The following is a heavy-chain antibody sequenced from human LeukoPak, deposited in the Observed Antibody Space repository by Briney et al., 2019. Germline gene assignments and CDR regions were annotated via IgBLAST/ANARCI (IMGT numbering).Heavy chain of an antibody. D-gene: IGHD3-22*01. J-gene: IGHJ5*01. CDR1: GYTFTSYG. V-gene: IGHV1-18*01. CDR3: ARSHRSLKLLLPTDS. CDR2: ISAYNGNT. Sequence: GGSVTVSCTASGYTFTSYGMSWVRQAPGQGLEGMGWISAYNGNTNYAQNLQGRLTMTTDTPTSTAYMVLSSLRSDDPAVYYCARSHRSLKLLLPTDSWGPGTLVPGSS.